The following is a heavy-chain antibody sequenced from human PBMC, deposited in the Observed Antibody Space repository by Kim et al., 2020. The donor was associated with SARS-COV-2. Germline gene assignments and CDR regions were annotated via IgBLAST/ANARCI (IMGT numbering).Heavy chain of an antibody. CDR2: IYPGDSDT. CDR1: GYSFTSYW. J-gene: IGHJ4*02. CDR3: ARLSQSWTMVRGVIDY. V-gene: IGHV5-51*01. D-gene: IGHD3-10*01. Sequence: GESLKISCKGSGYSFTSYWIGWVRQMPGKGLEWMGIIYPGDSDTRYSPSFQGQVTISADKSISTAYLQWSSLKASDTAMYYCARLSQSWTMVRGVIDYWGQGTLVTVSS.